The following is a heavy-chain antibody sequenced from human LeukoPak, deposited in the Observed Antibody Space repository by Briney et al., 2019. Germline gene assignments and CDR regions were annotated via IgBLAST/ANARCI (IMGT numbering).Heavy chain of an antibody. CDR1: GYSFSGNY. D-gene: IGHD3-10*01. CDR2: INPKTGST. CDR3: ARSLGGSGKWGDNWFDP. Sequence: ASVKVSCKASGYSFSGNYIHWVRQAPGQGLEWMGWINPKTGSTNYAEKFQGRVTMTRDTSISTCYMELSRLRSDDVAVYYCARSLGGSGKWGDNWFDPWGQGTLVIVSS. J-gene: IGHJ5*02. V-gene: IGHV1-2*02.